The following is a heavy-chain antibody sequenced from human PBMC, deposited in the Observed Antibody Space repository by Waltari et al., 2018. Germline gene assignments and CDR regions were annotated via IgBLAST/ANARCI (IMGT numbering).Heavy chain of an antibody. CDR1: GGTFSSYA. V-gene: IGHV1-69*12. Sequence: QVQLVQSGAEVKKPGSSVKVSCKASGGTFSSYAISWVRPAPGQGLEWMGGIIPIFGTANYAQKFQGRVTITADESTSTAYMELSSLRSEDTAVYYCARDRCSGGSCYSLSIYYGMDVWGQGTTVTVSS. D-gene: IGHD2-15*01. CDR3: ARDRCSGGSCYSLSIYYGMDV. J-gene: IGHJ6*02. CDR2: IIPIFGTA.